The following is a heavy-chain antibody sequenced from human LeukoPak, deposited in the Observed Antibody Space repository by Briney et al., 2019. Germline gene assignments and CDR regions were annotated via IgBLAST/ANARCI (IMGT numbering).Heavy chain of an antibody. CDR2: ISYDGGNK. J-gene: IGHJ4*02. V-gene: IGHV3-30*04. Sequence: GGSLRLSCAASGFIFSSYAMHWARQAPGKGLEWVAVISYDGGNKYYADSVKGRFTISRDNSKNTLYLQMNSLRAEDTVVYYCAKDLSGSYVSDYWGQGTLVTVSS. CDR3: AKDLSGSYVSDY. D-gene: IGHD1-26*01. CDR1: GFIFSSYA.